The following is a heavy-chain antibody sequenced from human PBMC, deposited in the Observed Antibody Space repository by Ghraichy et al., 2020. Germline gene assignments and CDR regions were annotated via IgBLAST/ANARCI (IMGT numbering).Heavy chain of an antibody. J-gene: IGHJ4*02. CDR1: GFTFSSYA. D-gene: IGHD3-22*01. Sequence: GGSLRLSCAASGFTFSSYAMSWVRQAPGKGLEWVSAISGSGGSTYYADSVKGRFTISRDNSKNTLYLQMNSLRAEDTAVYYCAKGMYYYDSSGCDYWGQGTLVTVSS. CDR2: ISGSGGST. V-gene: IGHV3-23*01. CDR3: AKGMYYYDSSGCDY.